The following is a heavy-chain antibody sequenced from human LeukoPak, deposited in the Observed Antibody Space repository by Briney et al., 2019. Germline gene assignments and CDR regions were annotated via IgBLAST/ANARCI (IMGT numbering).Heavy chain of an antibody. D-gene: IGHD3-22*01. CDR3: ARDVSSGRTAYDAFDI. Sequence: GGSLRLPCAASGFTFSSYWMHWVRQAPGKGLVWVSRINSDGSSTSYADSVKGRFTISRDNAKNTLYLQMNSLRAEDTAVYYCARDVSSGRTAYDAFDIWGQGTMVTVSS. CDR2: INSDGSST. J-gene: IGHJ3*02. CDR1: GFTFSSYW. V-gene: IGHV3-74*01.